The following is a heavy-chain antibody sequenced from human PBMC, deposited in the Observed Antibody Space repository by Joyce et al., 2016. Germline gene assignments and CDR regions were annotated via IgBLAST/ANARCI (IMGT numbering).Heavy chain of an antibody. D-gene: IGHD6-13*01. V-gene: IGHV3-30*04. CDR3: ARRSGIPAGRRPGAFDM. CDR1: GSIFSGYA. Sequence: QEQPEESGGGVVQPGTSLRLSCTASGSIFSGYAMNWVRQAPGKGLEWVAIISYDGPNKFYADSVRGRFTISRDNYKNTLFLQMNSLTIEDAGVYYCARRSGIPAGRRPGAFDMWGQGTVVTVSS. CDR2: ISYDGPNK. J-gene: IGHJ3*02.